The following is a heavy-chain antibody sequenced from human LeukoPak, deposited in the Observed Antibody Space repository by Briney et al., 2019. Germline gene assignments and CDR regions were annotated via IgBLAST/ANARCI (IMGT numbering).Heavy chain of an antibody. CDR3: ARDGLDCSSTSCYGDY. CDR2: ISSNGGSA. V-gene: IGHV3-64*01. Sequence: GGSLRLSCAASGFTFSSYAMHWVRQAPGKGLEYVSAISSNGGSAYYANSVKGRFTISRDNSKNTLYLQMGSLRAEDMAVYYCARDGLDCSSTSCYGDYWGQGTLVTVSS. D-gene: IGHD2-2*01. J-gene: IGHJ4*02. CDR1: GFTFSSYA.